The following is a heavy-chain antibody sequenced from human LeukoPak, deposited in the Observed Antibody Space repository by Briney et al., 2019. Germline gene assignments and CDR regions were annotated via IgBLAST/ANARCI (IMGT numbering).Heavy chain of an antibody. CDR2: ISYDGSNK. CDR3: ARDEHHLVQGYYFDY. Sequence: SGGSLRLSCVGSGFTFSSYGMHWVRQAPGKGLEWVAVISYDGSNKYYADSVKGRFTISRDNAKNSLFLQMDSLRAEDTALYYCARDEHHLVQGYYFDYWGQGTLVTVSS. V-gene: IGHV3-33*05. D-gene: IGHD6-13*01. J-gene: IGHJ4*02. CDR1: GFTFSSYG.